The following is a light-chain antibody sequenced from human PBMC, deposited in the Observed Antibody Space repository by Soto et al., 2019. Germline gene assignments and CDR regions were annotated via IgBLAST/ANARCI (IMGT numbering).Light chain of an antibody. Sequence: QSVLTQPPSVSGAPGQRVTISCTGSSSNIGAGYDVHWYQQLPGTAPKLLIYGNSSRPSGVPDRFSGSKSGTSASLAITGLQAEDEADYSCQSYDSSVSGYVFGTGTKVTVL. J-gene: IGLJ1*01. V-gene: IGLV1-40*01. CDR2: GNS. CDR3: QSYDSSVSGYV. CDR1: SSNIGAGYD.